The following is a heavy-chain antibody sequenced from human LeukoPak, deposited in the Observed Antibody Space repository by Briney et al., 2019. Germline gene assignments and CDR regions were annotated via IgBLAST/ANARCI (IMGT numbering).Heavy chain of an antibody. CDR3: ANLGITRTGGV. V-gene: IGHV3-48*03. CDR1: GFTFSSYE. CDR2: ISSSGSTI. J-gene: IGHJ6*03. Sequence: GGSLRLSCAASGFTFSSYEMNWVRQAPGKGLEWVSYISSSGSTIYYADSVKGRFTISRDNAKNSLYLQMNSLRAEDTAVYYWANLGITRTGGVGGKGTTVTISS. D-gene: IGHD3-22*01.